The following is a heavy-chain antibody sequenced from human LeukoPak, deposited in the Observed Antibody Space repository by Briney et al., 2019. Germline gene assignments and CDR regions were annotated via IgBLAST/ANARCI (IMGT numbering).Heavy chain of an antibody. Sequence: GASVKVSCKVSGYTLTELSMHWVRQAPGKGLEWMGGFDPEDGETIYAQKFQGRVTMTEDTSTDTAYMELSSLRSEDTAVYYCARGSTMVRGVIIYPFDYWGQGTLVTVSS. D-gene: IGHD3-10*01. V-gene: IGHV1-24*01. CDR3: ARGSTMVRGVIIYPFDY. CDR2: FDPEDGET. CDR1: GYTLTELS. J-gene: IGHJ4*02.